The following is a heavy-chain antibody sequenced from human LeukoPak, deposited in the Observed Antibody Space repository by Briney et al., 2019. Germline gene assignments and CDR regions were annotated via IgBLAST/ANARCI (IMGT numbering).Heavy chain of an antibody. Sequence: GGSLRLSCAASGFTFSSYEMNWVRQAPGKGLEWVSHISSSGSTIYYADSVKGRFTISRDNAKNSLYLQMNSLRAEDTAVYYCAGYYDSSGYLDYWGQGTLVTVSS. J-gene: IGHJ4*02. CDR2: ISSSGSTI. V-gene: IGHV3-48*03. CDR3: AGYYDSSGYLDY. CDR1: GFTFSSYE. D-gene: IGHD3-22*01.